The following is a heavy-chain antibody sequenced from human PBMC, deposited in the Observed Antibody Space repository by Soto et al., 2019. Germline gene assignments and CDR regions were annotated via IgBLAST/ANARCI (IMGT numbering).Heavy chain of an antibody. D-gene: IGHD6-19*01. J-gene: IGHJ6*03. Sequence: QDQLVQSGAEVKKPGASVTVSCKASGYSFTNYGITWVRQAPGQGLEWLGWISASNGNTHYAQKVQGRVTMTTDASTSTAYMELRSLRSDGTAVYYCARDRGVAPPVAGNTHYYYYMDVWGKGTTVTVSS. CDR2: ISASNGNT. V-gene: IGHV1-18*01. CDR3: ARDRGVAPPVAGNTHYYYYMDV. CDR1: GYSFTNYG.